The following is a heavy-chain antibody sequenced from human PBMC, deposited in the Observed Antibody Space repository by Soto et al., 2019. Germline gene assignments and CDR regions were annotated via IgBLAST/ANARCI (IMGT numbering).Heavy chain of an antibody. CDR3: ARGYGGPIGWFDP. V-gene: IGHV1-3*01. J-gene: IGHJ5*02. CDR2: INAGNGNT. Sequence: QVQLVQSGAEVKKPGASVKVSCKASGYTFTSYAMHWVRQAPGQRLEWMGWINAGNGNTKYSQKFQGRVTITRDTXASTAYMELSSLRSEHTAVYYCARGYGGPIGWFDPWGQGTLVTVSS. CDR1: GYTFTSYA. D-gene: IGHD3-16*01.